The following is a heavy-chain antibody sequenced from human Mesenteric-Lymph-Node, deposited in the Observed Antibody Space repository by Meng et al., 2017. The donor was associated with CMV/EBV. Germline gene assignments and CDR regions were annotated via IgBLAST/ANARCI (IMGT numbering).Heavy chain of an antibody. J-gene: IGHJ4*02. V-gene: IGHV7-4-1*01. D-gene: IGHD3-3*01. CDR1: GYTFTKYA. Sequence: ASVTVSCKTSGYTFTKYAMNWVRQAPGQGLEWMGWIDTSTGNPTYAQGFTGRFVFSLDTSVSTAYLQIYSLKPEDTAVYYCAKTFWIGYYLVDYWGQGTLVTVSS. CDR2: IDTSTGNP. CDR3: AKTFWIGYYLVDY.